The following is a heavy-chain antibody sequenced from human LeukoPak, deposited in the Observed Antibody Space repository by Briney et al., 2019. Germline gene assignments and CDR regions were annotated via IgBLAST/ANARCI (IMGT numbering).Heavy chain of an antibody. Sequence: GGSLRLSCAASGFTFSLFAMHWVRQAPGRGLEWVSFMSYDGNDAKYADSAKGRFTISRDNSKNTLYLQMNSLRTEDTAIYYCARRYYSGGIYYYALGFWGQGSQVTVSP. D-gene: IGHD2-15*01. CDR3: ARRYYSGGIYYYALGF. CDR1: GFTFSLFA. V-gene: IGHV3-30*03. J-gene: IGHJ4*02. CDR2: MSYDGNDA.